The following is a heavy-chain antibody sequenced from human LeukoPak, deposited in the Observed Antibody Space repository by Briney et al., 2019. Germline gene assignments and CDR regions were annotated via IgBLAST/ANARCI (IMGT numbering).Heavy chain of an antibody. CDR1: GGSISSYY. Sequence: SETLSLTCTVSGGSISSYYWSWIRQPAGKGLEWIGRIYTSGSITYNPSLKSRVTISVDTSKNQFSLKLSSVTAADTAVYYCARDRAYSGYDAYDYWGQGTLVTVSS. CDR2: IYTSGSI. V-gene: IGHV4-4*07. J-gene: IGHJ4*02. D-gene: IGHD5-12*01. CDR3: ARDRAYSGYDAYDY.